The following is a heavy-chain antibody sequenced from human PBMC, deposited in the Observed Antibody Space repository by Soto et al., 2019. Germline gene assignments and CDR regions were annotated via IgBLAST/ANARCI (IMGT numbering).Heavy chain of an antibody. CDR3: ARGYGDYYYYGMDV. Sequence: QVQLVQSGAEVKKPGASVKVSCKASGYTFTSYDINWVRQATGQGLEWMGWMNPNSGNTGYAQKFQGRVTMTRNTXXSTANMELSSLRSEDTAVYYCARGYGDYYYYGMDVWGQGTTVTVSS. D-gene: IGHD4-17*01. J-gene: IGHJ6*02. CDR2: MNPNSGNT. CDR1: GYTFTSYD. V-gene: IGHV1-8*01.